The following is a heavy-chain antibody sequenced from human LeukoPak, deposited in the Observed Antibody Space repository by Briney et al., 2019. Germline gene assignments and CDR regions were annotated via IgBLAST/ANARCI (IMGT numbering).Heavy chain of an antibody. D-gene: IGHD1-26*01. V-gene: IGHV3-21*01. CDR1: GVTFSSYS. J-gene: IGHJ6*02. Sequence: GGSLTLSCAASGVTFSSYSRNWIRQPPGKGLEWVGYINSSSNIYYADSVKGRFTISRDNAKNSLYLQMNILSAEDTAVYYCARGRRNMGSHSYYGMDVWGQGTTVTVSS. CDR2: INSSSNI. CDR3: ARGRRNMGSHSYYGMDV.